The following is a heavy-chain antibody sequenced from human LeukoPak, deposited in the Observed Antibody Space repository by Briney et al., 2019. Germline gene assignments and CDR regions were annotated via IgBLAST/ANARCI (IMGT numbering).Heavy chain of an antibody. CDR1: GGSISSGSYY. V-gene: IGHV4-61*02. Sequence: SQTLSLTCTVSGGSISSGSYYWSWIRQPAGKGLEWIGRIYTSGSTNYNPSLKSRVTISVDTSKNQFSLKLSSVTAADTAVYYCARVIAVAGFRFDYWGQGTLVTVSS. J-gene: IGHJ4*02. D-gene: IGHD6-19*01. CDR3: ARVIAVAGFRFDY. CDR2: IYTSGST.